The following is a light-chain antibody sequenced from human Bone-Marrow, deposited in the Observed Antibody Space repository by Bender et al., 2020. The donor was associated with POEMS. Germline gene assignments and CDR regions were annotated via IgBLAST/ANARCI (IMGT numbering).Light chain of an antibody. V-gene: IGLV2-11*01. Sequence: TQPPSVSGAPGQRVTISCTGTSSDVGSYNLVSWYQQHPGKAPKLMIYDVSNRPSGVPDRFTGSKSGNTASLTISGLQAEDEADYSCCSYAGSYTVFGGGTKLTVL. CDR3: CSYAGSYTV. CDR2: DVS. J-gene: IGLJ3*02. CDR1: SSDVGSYNL.